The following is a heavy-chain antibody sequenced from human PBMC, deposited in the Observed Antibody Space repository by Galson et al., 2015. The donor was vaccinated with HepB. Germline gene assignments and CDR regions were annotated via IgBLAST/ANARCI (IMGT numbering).Heavy chain of an antibody. CDR2: IIPIFGTA. Sequence: SVKVSCKASGGTFSSYAISWVRQAPGQGLEWMGGIIPIFGTANYAQKFQGRVTITADESTSTAYIELSSLRSEDTAVYYCARVSRGHIVVVTANGAFDIWGQGTMVTVSS. CDR3: ARVSRGHIVVVTANGAFDI. J-gene: IGHJ3*02. CDR1: GGTFSSYA. V-gene: IGHV1-69*13. D-gene: IGHD2-21*02.